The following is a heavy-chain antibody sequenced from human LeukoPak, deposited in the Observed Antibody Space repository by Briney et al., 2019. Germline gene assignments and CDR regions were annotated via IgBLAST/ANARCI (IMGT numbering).Heavy chain of an antibody. CDR2: ISAYNGNT. CDR3: ARLSTLQSGELLWPNYSYYYGMDV. J-gene: IGHJ6*02. Sequence: ASVKVSCKASGYTFTSYGISWVRQAPGQGLEWMGWISAYNGNTNYAQKRQGRVTMTTDTSTSTAYMKLRSMRSDDTAVYYCARLSTLQSGELLWPNYSYYYGMDVWGQGTTVTVSS. V-gene: IGHV1-18*01. D-gene: IGHD3-10*01. CDR1: GYTFTSYG.